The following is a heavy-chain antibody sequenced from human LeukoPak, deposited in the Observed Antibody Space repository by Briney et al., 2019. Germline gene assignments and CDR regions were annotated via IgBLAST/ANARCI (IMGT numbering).Heavy chain of an antibody. J-gene: IGHJ2*01. CDR1: GFTFSTHW. Sequence: GGSLRLSCAASGFTFSTHWMHSARQAPGKGLEWVSRMNSDGSSSSYADSVKGRFTISRDNAKNTLYLQMNSLRAEDTAVYYCARGGDGSNIYWYFDLWGRGTLVTVSS. D-gene: IGHD5-24*01. V-gene: IGHV3-74*01. CDR2: MNSDGSSS. CDR3: ARGGDGSNIYWYFDL.